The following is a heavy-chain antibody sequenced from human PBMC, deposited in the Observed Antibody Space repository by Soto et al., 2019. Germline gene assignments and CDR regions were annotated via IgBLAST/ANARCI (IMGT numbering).Heavy chain of an antibody. CDR2: IYYSGST. D-gene: IGHD3-10*01. J-gene: IGHJ4*02. CDR3: ARVYGSGSQYFDH. V-gene: IGHV4-31*03. Sequence: PSETLSLTCTVSGGSISSGGYYWSWIRQHPGKGLEWIGYIYYSGSTYYNPSLKSRVTISVDTSKNQFSLKLSSVTAADTAVYYCARVYGSGSQYFDHWGQGTLVTVSS. CDR1: GGSISSGGYY.